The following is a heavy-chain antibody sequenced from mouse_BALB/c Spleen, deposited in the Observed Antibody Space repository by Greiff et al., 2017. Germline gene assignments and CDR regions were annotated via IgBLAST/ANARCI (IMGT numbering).Heavy chain of an antibody. V-gene: IGHV8-12*01. CDR3: ARSITAAGDY. D-gene: IGHD1-2*01. J-gene: IGHJ2*01. CDR2: IYCDDDK. Sequence: QVTLKESGPGILQPSQTLSMTCSFSGFSLSTSGMGVSWLRHPSGKGLEWLAHIYCDDDKRYNPSLKSRLTISKDTSSNQVFLKITSVDTADTATYYCARSITAAGDYWGQGTTLTVSS. CDR1: GFSLSTSGMG.